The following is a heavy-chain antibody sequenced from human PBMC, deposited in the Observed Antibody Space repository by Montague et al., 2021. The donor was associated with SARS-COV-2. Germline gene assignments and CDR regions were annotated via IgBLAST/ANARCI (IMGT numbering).Heavy chain of an antibody. CDR2: IYYSGTT. CDR3: ARDLVAGGMDV. D-gene: IGHD2-8*02. CDR1: GGSISSYY. Sequence: SETLSLTCTVSGGSISSYYWSWIRQPPGKGLEWIGYIYYSGTTNYNPSLKSRVTISVDTSKNQFSLKLSSVTAADTAVYYCARDLVAGGMDVWGQGTKVIVSS. V-gene: IGHV4-59*01. J-gene: IGHJ6*02.